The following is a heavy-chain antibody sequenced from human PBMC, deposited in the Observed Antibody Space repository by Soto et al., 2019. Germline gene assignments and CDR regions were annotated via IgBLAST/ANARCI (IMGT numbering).Heavy chain of an antibody. J-gene: IGHJ4*02. V-gene: IGHV3-74*01. Sequence: GGSLRLSCAASGFTFSSYWMHWVRQAPGKGLVWVSRINSDGSSTSYADSVKGRFTISRDNAKNTLYLQMNSLRAEDTAVYYCARDRNEWLPETPIDYWGQGTLVTVSS. CDR3: ARDRNEWLPETPIDY. CDR1: GFTFSSYW. CDR2: INSDGSST. D-gene: IGHD6-19*01.